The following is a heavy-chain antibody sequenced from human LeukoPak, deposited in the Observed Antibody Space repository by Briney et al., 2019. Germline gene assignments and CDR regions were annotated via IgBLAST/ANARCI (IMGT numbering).Heavy chain of an antibody. Sequence: PSETLSLTCTVSGGSISSYSWSWIRQPPGKGLEWIGYMYHSGSTNYNPSLKSRVSMSIDTSKNQFSLKLSSVTAADTAVYYCARRTPSSGWYSFDSWGQGTLVTVSS. CDR1: GGSISSYS. CDR2: MYHSGST. V-gene: IGHV4-59*08. CDR3: ARRTPSSGWYSFDS. J-gene: IGHJ4*02. D-gene: IGHD6-19*01.